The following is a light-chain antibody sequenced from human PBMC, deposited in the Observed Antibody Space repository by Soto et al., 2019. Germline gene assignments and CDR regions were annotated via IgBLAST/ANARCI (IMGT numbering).Light chain of an antibody. CDR2: EVS. Sequence: QSALTQPASVSGSPGQSITISCTGTSSDVGGYNYVSWYQQHPDKAPKLMIYEVSNRPSGVSTRFSGSKSGNTASLTISGIQAEDEADYYCSSYTTSSTLVFGTGTKLTVL. CDR1: SSDVGGYNY. CDR3: SSYTTSSTLV. V-gene: IGLV2-14*01. J-gene: IGLJ1*01.